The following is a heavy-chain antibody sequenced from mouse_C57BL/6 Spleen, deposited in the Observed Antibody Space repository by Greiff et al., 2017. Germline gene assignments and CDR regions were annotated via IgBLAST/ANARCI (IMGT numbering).Heavy chain of an antibody. Sequence: QVQLQQPGAELVRPGSSVKLSCKASGYTFTSYWMHWVKQRPIQGLEWIGNIDPSDSETHYNQKFKDKATLTVDKSSSTAYMQLSSLTSEDSAVYYCAKGSNYGGFDYWGQGTTLTVSS. D-gene: IGHD2-5*01. CDR2: IDPSDSET. J-gene: IGHJ2*01. CDR3: AKGSNYGGFDY. V-gene: IGHV1-52*01. CDR1: GYTFTSYW.